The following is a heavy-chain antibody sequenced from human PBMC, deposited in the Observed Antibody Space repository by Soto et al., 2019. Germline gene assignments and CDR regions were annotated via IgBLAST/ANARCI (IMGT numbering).Heavy chain of an antibody. CDR1: GYTFTSYG. V-gene: IGHV1-18*01. Sequence: ASVKVSCKASGYTFTSYGISWVRQAPGQGLEWMGWISAYNGNTNYARKLQGRVTMTTDTSTSTAYMELRSLRSDDTAVYYCARAVGYSGYDPGDLNWFAGWFDPWGQGTLVTVSS. D-gene: IGHD5-12*01. CDR2: ISAYNGNT. J-gene: IGHJ5*02. CDR3: ARAVGYSGYDPGDLNWFAGWFDP.